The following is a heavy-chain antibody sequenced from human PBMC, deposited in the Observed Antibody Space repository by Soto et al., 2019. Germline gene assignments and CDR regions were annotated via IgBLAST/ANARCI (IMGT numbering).Heavy chain of an antibody. D-gene: IGHD2-21*01. CDR3: ARQLAYFGGECYTAPIDY. CDR2: INPNSGGT. V-gene: IGHV1-2*02. J-gene: IGHJ4*02. CDR1: GYTFTNYY. Sequence: QAQLVQSGAEVKKPGASVKVSCKTSGYTFTNYYIHWVRQAPGQGLEWMGWINPNSGGTKFAQKFQGRVTMTRDTAISTAYIDLTRLRSDDTAVYYCARQLAYFGGECYTAPIDYWVQGTLVTVSS.